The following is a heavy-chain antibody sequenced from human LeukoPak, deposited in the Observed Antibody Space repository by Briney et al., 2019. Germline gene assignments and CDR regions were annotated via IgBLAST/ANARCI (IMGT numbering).Heavy chain of an antibody. CDR1: GFTFSSYG. Sequence: GGSLRLSCAASGFTFSSYGMHWVRQAPGKGLAWVAFIRYDGSNKYYADSVKGRFTISRDNSKNTLYLQMNSLRAEDTAVDYCAKGGVVGYCSSTSCYTPGPFDPWGQGTLVTVSS. J-gene: IGHJ5*02. D-gene: IGHD2-2*02. CDR2: IRYDGSNK. CDR3: AKGGVVGYCSSTSCYTPGPFDP. V-gene: IGHV3-30*02.